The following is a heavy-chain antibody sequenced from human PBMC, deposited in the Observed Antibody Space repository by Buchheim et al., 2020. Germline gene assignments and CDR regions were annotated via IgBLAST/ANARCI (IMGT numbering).Heavy chain of an antibody. V-gene: IGHV3-23*01. J-gene: IGHJ4*02. CDR3: ARGLDSFAD. CDR2: ISVDGDAT. Sequence: VQLLESGGALQQPGGSLRLSCVASGFTYSNSGMTWVRQAPGKGLEWVSFISVDGDATYYAASVEGRFTVSRDNSKNTLYFQMNSLTVDDTAIYFCARGLDSFADWGQGTL. CDR1: GFTYSNSG.